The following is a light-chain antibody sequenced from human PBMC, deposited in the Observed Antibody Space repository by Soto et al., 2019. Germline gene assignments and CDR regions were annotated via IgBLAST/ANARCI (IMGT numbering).Light chain of an antibody. Sequence: SVLTQPPSVSGAPGQRVAISCTGSSSNIGADYDVHWYQQLPGTAPKLLIYGNSNRPSGVSVRFSGSKSGTSASLAITGLQAEDEADYYCQSYDSSLSAVVFGGGTKLTVL. CDR3: QSYDSSLSAVV. V-gene: IGLV1-40*01. CDR1: SSNIGADYD. J-gene: IGLJ3*02. CDR2: GNS.